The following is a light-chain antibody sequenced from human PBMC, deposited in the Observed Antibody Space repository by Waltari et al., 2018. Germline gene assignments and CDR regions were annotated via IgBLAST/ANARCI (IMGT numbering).Light chain of an antibody. CDR3: QKYGRLPAM. V-gene: IGKV3-20*01. CDR1: QPVSRT. CDR2: DAS. Sequence: NVLTQSPASLSLSPGDTATRSCRASQPVSRTLAWYQQKPGQAPRLLIYDASTRATGIPDRFSGSGSGTDFSLTISRLEPEDFAVYYCQKYGRLPAMFGQGTKVEVK. J-gene: IGKJ1*01.